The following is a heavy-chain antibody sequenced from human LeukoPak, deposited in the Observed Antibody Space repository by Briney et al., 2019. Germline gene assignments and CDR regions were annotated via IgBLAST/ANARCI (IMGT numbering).Heavy chain of an antibody. J-gene: IGHJ5*02. D-gene: IGHD3-10*01. Sequence: PGGSLRLSCAASGFTFSSYSMNWVRQAPGKGLEWVSYISSSSSYIYYADSVKGRFTISRDNAKNSLYLQMNSLRAEDTAVYYCAGQVIGSGWFDPWGQGTLVTVSS. CDR1: GFTFSSYS. V-gene: IGHV3-21*05. CDR3: AGQVIGSGWFDP. CDR2: ISSSSSYI.